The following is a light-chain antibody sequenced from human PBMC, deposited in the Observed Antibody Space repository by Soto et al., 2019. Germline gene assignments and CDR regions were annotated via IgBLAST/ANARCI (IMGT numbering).Light chain of an antibody. CDR1: SSDVGGYNY. V-gene: IGLV2-11*01. CDR2: DVS. CDR3: CSYAGSYSRL. Sequence: QSALTQPRSVSGSPGQSVTISCTGTSSDVGGYNYVSWYQQHPGKAPKLMIYDVSKRPSGVPDRFSGSKSGNTASLIISGLQAEDEADYYCCSYAGSYSRLFGGGTKLTVL. J-gene: IGLJ2*01.